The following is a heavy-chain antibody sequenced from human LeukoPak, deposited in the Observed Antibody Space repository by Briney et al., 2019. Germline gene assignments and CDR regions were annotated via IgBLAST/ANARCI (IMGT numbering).Heavy chain of an antibody. D-gene: IGHD6-13*01. Sequence: SETLSLTCTVSGGSISSYSWSWIRQPPGKGLEWIGYIYHSGSTYYNPSLKSRVTISVDRSKNHFSLKLTSVTAADTAVYYCARSSAAAGADPWGQGTLVTVSS. CDR3: ARSSAAAGADP. J-gene: IGHJ5*02. V-gene: IGHV4-30-2*01. CDR2: IYHSGST. CDR1: GGSISSYS.